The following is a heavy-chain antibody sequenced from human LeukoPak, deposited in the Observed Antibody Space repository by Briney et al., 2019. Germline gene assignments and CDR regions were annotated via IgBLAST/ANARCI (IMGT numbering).Heavy chain of an antibody. V-gene: IGHV3-53*01. Sequence: PGGSLRLSCAASGFTVSSNYMSWVRQAPGKGLEWVSVIYSGGSTYYADSVKGRFTISRDNSKNTLYLQMNSLRAEDTAVYYCARDPRGYERSFDIWGQGTMVTVSS. D-gene: IGHD5-12*01. CDR2: IYSGGST. CDR1: GFTVSSNY. J-gene: IGHJ3*02. CDR3: ARDPRGYERSFDI.